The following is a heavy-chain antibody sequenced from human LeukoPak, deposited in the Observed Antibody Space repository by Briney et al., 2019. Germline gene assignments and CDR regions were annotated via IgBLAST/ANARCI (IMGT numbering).Heavy chain of an antibody. Sequence: SDTLSLTCAVSGFSLSTGNWWGWIRPPPGKGLEWIGYIYYSGSTYYNTSLKSRLTMSVDTPKNQFSLKLSSVTAVDTAVYYCARYIEAAGTGFFDYWGQGTLVTVSS. CDR1: GFSLSTGNW. D-gene: IGHD6-13*01. V-gene: IGHV4-28*01. CDR3: ARYIEAAGTGFFDY. J-gene: IGHJ4*02. CDR2: IYYSGST.